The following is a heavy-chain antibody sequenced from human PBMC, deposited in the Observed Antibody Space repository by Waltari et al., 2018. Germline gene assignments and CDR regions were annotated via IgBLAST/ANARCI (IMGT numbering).Heavy chain of an antibody. J-gene: IGHJ5*02. CDR3: TRDLYGSGGDWFDP. CDR1: GFTFSSYT. D-gene: IGHD3-10*01. Sequence: EVQLVESGGGLVKPGRSLRLSCAASGFTFSSYTMNWVRQSPGKVLEWVSSISSSSTYISYADSVKGRFTISGDDAENSLDLQMDSLRAEDTAVYYCTRDLYGSGGDWFDPWGQGTLVTVSS. CDR2: ISSSSTYI. V-gene: IGHV3-21*01.